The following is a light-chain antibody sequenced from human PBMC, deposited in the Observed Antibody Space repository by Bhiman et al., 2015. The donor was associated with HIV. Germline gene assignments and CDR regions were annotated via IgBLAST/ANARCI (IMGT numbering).Light chain of an antibody. J-gene: IGLJ2*01. Sequence: QSVLTQPPSVSGAPGQRLTISCTGGSSNIGAGYDVHWYQHVPGTGPKLLIFGNNNRPSGVPDRFSGSKSGTSASLAISGLRSEDEADYYCAAWDDSLGVVFGGGTKLTVL. CDR2: GNN. CDR3: AAWDDSLGVV. CDR1: SSNIGAGYD. V-gene: IGLV1-50*01.